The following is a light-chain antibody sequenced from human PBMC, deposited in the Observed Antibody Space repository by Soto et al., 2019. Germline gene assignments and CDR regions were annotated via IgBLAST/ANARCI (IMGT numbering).Light chain of an antibody. J-gene: IGLJ3*02. Sequence: QSALTQPASVSGSPGQSITISCTGASSDVGSDNLVSWYQQLPDKGPKLIIYEGTKRPSGAPNRFSGSQSGNTASLTISGLQAEDEADYYCYSYAGGTTWVFGGGTKLTFL. CDR1: SSDVGSDNL. CDR3: YSYAGGTTWV. V-gene: IGLV2-23*01. CDR2: EGT.